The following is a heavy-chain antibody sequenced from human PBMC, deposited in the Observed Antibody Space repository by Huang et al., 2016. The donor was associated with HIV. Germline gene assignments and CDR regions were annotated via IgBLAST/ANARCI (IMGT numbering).Heavy chain of an antibody. CDR2: IDYSGST. CDR1: GGSISTHC. Sequence: QVQLQESGPGLVKPSETLSLTCTVSGGSISTHCWSWIRQPPGKGLEWIGSIDYSGSTNYSPSLKSRVTILLDTSKNQFSLRVNSVTAADTAMYYCARDHHDFWRGYRRMYFFDHWGQGTLVTVSS. D-gene: IGHD3-3*01. J-gene: IGHJ4*02. CDR3: ARDHHDFWRGYRRMYFFDH. V-gene: IGHV4-59*11.